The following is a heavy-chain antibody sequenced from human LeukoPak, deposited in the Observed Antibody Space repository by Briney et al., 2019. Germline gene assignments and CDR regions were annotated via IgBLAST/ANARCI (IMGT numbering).Heavy chain of an antibody. Sequence: ASVKVSCKASGYTFTGYYMHWVRQAPGQGLEWMGRINPNSGGTNYAQKFQGRVTMTRDTSISTAYMELGRLRSDDTAVYYCARGDYYYYYMDVWGKGTTVTVSS. CDR3: ARGDYYYYYMDV. CDR2: INPNSGGT. CDR1: GYTFTGYY. V-gene: IGHV1-2*06. J-gene: IGHJ6*03.